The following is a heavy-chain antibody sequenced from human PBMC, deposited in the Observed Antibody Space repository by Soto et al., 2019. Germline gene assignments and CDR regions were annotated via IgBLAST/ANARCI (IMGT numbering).Heavy chain of an antibody. J-gene: IGHJ6*02. CDR1: GDSITSGVHY. D-gene: IGHD2-2*01. V-gene: IGHV4-31*03. CDR3: ARVLWVPAVVMGYYYYDMDV. Sequence: TSETLSLTCTVSGDSITSGVHYWSWIRQLPGKGLDWIGYIFYSGPTYYNPSLESRVTISVNTSKNQFSLKLTSVTAADTAVYYCARVLWVPAVVMGYYYYDMDVWGQGTTVTVSS. CDR2: IFYSGPT.